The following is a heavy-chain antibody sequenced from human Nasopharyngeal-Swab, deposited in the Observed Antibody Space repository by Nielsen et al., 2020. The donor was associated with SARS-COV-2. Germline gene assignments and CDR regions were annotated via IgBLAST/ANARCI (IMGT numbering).Heavy chain of an antibody. CDR3: ARALDYYDSSGYDTWDVFAL. D-gene: IGHD3-22*01. CDR1: GFTFSDYY. V-gene: IGHV3-11*06. J-gene: IGHJ3*01. CDR2: ISSSSSYT. Sequence: GESLKISCAASGFTFSDYYMSWIRQAPGKGLEWVSYISSSSSYTNYADSVKGRFTISRDNAKNTLFLQMNSLRAEDTAVYYCARALDYYDSSGYDTWDVFALWGQGTMVTVSS.